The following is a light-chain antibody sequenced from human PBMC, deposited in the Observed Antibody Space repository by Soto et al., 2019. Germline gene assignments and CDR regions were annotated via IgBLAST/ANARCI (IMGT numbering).Light chain of an antibody. J-gene: IGKJ1*01. V-gene: IGKV1-13*02. CDR2: DAS. Sequence: AIQLTQSPSSLSASVGDRVTITCRASQGISSALAWYQQKPGTAPKLLIFDASSLDGGVPSRFSGSGSGTDFTLTISSLQPEDFAVYYCHQRQSWPRTFGQGTKVDIK. CDR3: HQRQSWPRT. CDR1: QGISSA.